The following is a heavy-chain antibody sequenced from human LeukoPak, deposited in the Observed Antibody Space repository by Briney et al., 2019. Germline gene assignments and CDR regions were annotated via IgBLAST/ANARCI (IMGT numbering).Heavy chain of an antibody. CDR1: GYTFTSYG. CDR2: ISAYNGNT. D-gene: IGHD5-12*01. Sequence: GASVKVSCKASGYTFTSYGISWVRQAPGQGLEWMGWISAYNGNTNYAQKLQGRVTMTTDTSTSTAYMELRSVRSDDTAVYYCAREYIVATSGVAVAGRGMNYYYYYMDVWGKGTTVTISS. CDR3: AREYIVATSGVAVAGRGMNYYYYYMDV. J-gene: IGHJ6*03. V-gene: IGHV1-18*01.